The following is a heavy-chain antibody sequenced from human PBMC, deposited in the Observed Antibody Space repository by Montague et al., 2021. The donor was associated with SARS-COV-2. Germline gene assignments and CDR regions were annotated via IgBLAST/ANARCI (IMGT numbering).Heavy chain of an antibody. CDR1: GGPISSGNR. CDR3: VRVSDYYDRADQPLGWFDP. CDR2: IYNSGFT. Sequence: SETLSLTCTVTGGPISSGNRWGCSQHSPGKGAWWVESIYNSGFTSYNPSLRSRVSISGDTSKNQFYLRLSSLTAADTAVYYCVRVSDYYDRADQPLGWFDPWGQGSLVTVSS. J-gene: IGHJ5*02. V-gene: IGHV4-38-2*02. D-gene: IGHD3-22*01.